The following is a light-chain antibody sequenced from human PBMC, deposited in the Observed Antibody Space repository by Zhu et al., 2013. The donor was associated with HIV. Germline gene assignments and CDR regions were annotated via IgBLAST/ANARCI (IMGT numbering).Light chain of an antibody. CDR3: QQYGSSPWT. V-gene: IGKV3-20*01. Sequence: EIVLTQSPGTLSLSPGDRATLSCRASQTLSSSYLAWYQQKPGQSPSLLIYGASSRATGIPVRFSGSGSGTDFTLTISRLEPEDFAVYYCQQYGSSPWTFGQGTKVEIK. CDR1: QTLSSSY. CDR2: GAS. J-gene: IGKJ1*01.